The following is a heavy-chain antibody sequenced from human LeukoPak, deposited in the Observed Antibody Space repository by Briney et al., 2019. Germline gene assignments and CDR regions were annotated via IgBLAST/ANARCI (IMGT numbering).Heavy chain of an antibody. CDR3: ASPEWLPDSIDI. J-gene: IGHJ3*02. V-gene: IGHV3-30-3*01. Sequence: GGSLRLSCAASGFTFSSYAMHWVRQAPGKGLEWVAVISYDGSNKYYADSVKGRFTISRDNSKNTLYLQMNSLRAEDTAMYYCASPEWLPDSIDIWGQGTMVTVSS. CDR2: ISYDGSNK. D-gene: IGHD3-3*01. CDR1: GFTFSSYA.